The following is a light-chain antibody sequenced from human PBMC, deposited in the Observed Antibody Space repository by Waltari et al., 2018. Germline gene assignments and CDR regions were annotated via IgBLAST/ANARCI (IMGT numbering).Light chain of an antibody. V-gene: IGLV2-14*03. CDR3: CAYTIRSTLV. J-gene: IGLJ3*02. CDR1: SSAIGANEY. Sequence: SALPQPASVSGSPGPSITTSCPGTSSAIGANEYVSWYQQHPDKTPKLIIHDVFNRPSGISNRFSGSKSANTASLTITGLQAEDEADYYCCAYTIRSTLVFGGGTRVTVL. CDR2: DVF.